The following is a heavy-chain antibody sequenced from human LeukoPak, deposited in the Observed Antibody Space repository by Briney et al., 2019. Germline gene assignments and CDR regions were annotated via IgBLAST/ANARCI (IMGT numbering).Heavy chain of an antibody. D-gene: IGHD5-18*01. CDR1: GFTFSVYY. V-gene: IGHV3-11*04. CDR3: ARCGYSYYYLLADYDYYMDV. Sequence: GGSLRLPWAPSGFTFSVYYMSWIRQAPWKGLGCVSVIISIGTNIYYADSVNGRFTISRDNAKNSLYLQMNSLRAEDTAVYYCARCGYSYYYLLADYDYYMDVWGKGTTVTVSS. CDR2: IISIGTNI. J-gene: IGHJ6*03.